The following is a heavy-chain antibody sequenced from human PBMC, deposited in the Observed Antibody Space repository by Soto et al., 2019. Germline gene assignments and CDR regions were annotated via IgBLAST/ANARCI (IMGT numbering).Heavy chain of an antibody. V-gene: IGHV5-10-1*01. Sequence: EVQLVQSGAEVKKPGQSLRISCKGSGFTFTTYWISWVRQMPGKGLEWMGRIDPSHSSTNYNPAFQGHVTMSADKSISTAYLQWSSLEASDTAVYYCARHAITVTTVDYWGQGTLVTVSS. CDR3: ARHAITVTTVDY. CDR1: GFTFTTYW. CDR2: IDPSHSST. D-gene: IGHD4-17*01. J-gene: IGHJ4*02.